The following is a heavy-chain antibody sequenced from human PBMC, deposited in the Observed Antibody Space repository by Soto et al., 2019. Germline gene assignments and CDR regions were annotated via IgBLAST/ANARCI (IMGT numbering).Heavy chain of an antibody. J-gene: IGHJ4*02. CDR3: ARPIEMATIPSGATANDYYFDY. CDR2: IYPGDSDT. Sequence: GESLKISCKGSGYSFTSYWIGWVRQMPGKGLEWMGIIYPGDSDTRYSPSFQGQVTISADKSISTAYLQWSSLKASDTAMYYCARPIEMATIPSGATANDYYFDYWGQGTLVTVSS. CDR1: GYSFTSYW. V-gene: IGHV5-51*01. D-gene: IGHD5-12*01.